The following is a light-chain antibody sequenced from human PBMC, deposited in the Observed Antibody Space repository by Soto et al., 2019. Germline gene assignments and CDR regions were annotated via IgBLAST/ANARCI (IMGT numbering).Light chain of an antibody. CDR2: LGS. CDR1: RSLLHSNGYNY. J-gene: IGKJ5*01. V-gene: IGKV2-28*01. CDR3: MQALQTPIT. Sequence: ILMTQSPLSLPVTPAEPASISCRSSRSLLHSNGYNYLDWYLQKPGQSPQLLIYLGSNRASGVPDRFSGSGSGTDFTLKISRVEAEDVGVYYCMQALQTPITFGQGTRLEIK.